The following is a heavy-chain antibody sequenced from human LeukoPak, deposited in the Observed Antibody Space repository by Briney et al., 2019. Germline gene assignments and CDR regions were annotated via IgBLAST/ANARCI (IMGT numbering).Heavy chain of an antibody. V-gene: IGHV4-38-2*02. CDR3: GRDRPIGYYDY. Sequence: SETLSLTFTVSSYSIRSDYYWGWIRQPPGKGLEWIASINHSGITYYNPSLKSRVTISVDMSKNQFSLKLTYVTAADTAVYYCGRDRPIGYYDYWGQGILVTVSS. CDR2: INHSGIT. CDR1: SYSIRSDYY. D-gene: IGHD3-22*01. J-gene: IGHJ4*02.